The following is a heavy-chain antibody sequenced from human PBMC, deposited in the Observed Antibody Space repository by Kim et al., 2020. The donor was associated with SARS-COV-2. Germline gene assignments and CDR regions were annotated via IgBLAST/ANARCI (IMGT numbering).Heavy chain of an antibody. CDR3: ARDPYYDSSGYSLGDAFDI. Sequence: ASVKVSCKASGYTFTSYYMHWVRQAPGQGLEWMGIINPSGGSTSYAQKFQGRVTMTRDTSTSTVYMELSSLRSEDTAVYYCARDPYYDSSGYSLGDAFDIWGQGTMVTVSS. J-gene: IGHJ3*02. CDR2: INPSGGST. D-gene: IGHD3-22*01. V-gene: IGHV1-46*01. CDR1: GYTFTSYY.